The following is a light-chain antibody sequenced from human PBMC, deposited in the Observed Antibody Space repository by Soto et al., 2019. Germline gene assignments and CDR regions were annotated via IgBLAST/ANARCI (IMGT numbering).Light chain of an antibody. CDR2: GAS. CDR1: QSVSSSY. V-gene: IGKV3-20*01. J-gene: IGKJ4*01. CDR3: QQYGSSPLT. Sequence: EIVLTQSPGTLSLSPGERATLSCRASQSVSSSYLAWYQQKPGQAPRLLIYGASSRATGIPDRFSGSGSGTDFTLTIRRLEPEDFAVYYCQQYGSSPLTFGGGTKV.